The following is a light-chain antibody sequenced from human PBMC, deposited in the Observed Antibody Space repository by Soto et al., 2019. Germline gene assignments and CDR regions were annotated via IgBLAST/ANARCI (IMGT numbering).Light chain of an antibody. CDR3: QQYASYSLT. V-gene: IGKV1-5*03. J-gene: IGKJ4*01. CDR1: ESISTW. Sequence: DIQMTQSPSTLSASVGDRVTLTCRASESISTWLAWYQQKPGKAPKLLIYKASSLESGVPSRFSGSGSGTEFTLTISSLQPDDFATYYCQQYASYSLTFGGGTKVEIK. CDR2: KAS.